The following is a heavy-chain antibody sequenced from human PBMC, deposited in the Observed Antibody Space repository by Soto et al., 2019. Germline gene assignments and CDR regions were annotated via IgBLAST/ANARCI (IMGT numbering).Heavy chain of an antibody. CDR3: ARDSDEWELLHHEFDD. D-gene: IGHD1-26*01. CDR1: GYTFTSYG. V-gene: IGHV1-18*01. CDR2: ISAYNGNT. Sequence: QVQLVQSGAEVKKPGASVKVSCKASGYTFTSYGIGWVRQAPGQGLEWMGWISAYNGNTNYAQKLQGRVTMTTDTSTSTAYMEPRSLRSDDTAVYYCARDSDEWELLHHEFDDWGQGTLVTVSP. J-gene: IGHJ4*02.